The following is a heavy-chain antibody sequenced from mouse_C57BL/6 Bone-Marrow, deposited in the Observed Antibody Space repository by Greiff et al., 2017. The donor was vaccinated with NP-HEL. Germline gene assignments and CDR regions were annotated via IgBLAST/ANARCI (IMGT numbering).Heavy chain of an antibody. CDR2: IYPGNSDT. J-gene: IGHJ2*01. V-gene: IGHV1-5*01. D-gene: IGHD1-1*01. Sequence: VQLQQSGTVLARPGASVKMSCKTSGYTFTSYWMHWVKQRPGQGLEWIGAIYPGNSDTSYNQKFKGKAKLTAVTSASTAYMEHSSLTNEDAAVYYCTRGALITTVVSFDYWGQGTTLTVSS. CDR1: GYTFTSYW. CDR3: TRGALITTVVSFDY.